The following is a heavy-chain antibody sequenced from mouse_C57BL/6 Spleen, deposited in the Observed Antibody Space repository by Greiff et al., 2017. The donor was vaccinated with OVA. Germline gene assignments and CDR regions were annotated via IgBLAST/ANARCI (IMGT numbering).Heavy chain of an antibody. CDR1: GYTFTDYN. Sequence: VQLKQSGPELVKPGASVKMSCKASGYTFTDYNMHWVKQSHGKSLEWIGYINPNNGGTSYNQKFKGKATLTVNKSSSTAYMELRSLTSEDSAVYDCAGTAQATTWFAYWGQGTLVTVSA. CDR2: INPNNGGT. D-gene: IGHD3-2*02. V-gene: IGHV1-22*01. CDR3: AGTAQATTWFAY. J-gene: IGHJ3*01.